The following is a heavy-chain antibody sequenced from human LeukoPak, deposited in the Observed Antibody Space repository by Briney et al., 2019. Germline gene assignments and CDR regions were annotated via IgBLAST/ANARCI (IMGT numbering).Heavy chain of an antibody. CDR3: ARAPLGYNWFDP. CDR2: INPNSGGT. J-gene: IGHJ5*02. Sequence: ASVKVSCKASGYTFTGCYMHWVRQAPGQGLEWMGRINPNSGGTNYAQKFQGRVTMTKDTSISTGYMELSRLRSDDTAVYYCARAPLGYNWFDPWGQGTLVTVSS. D-gene: IGHD3-10*01. V-gene: IGHV1-2*06. CDR1: GYTFTGCY.